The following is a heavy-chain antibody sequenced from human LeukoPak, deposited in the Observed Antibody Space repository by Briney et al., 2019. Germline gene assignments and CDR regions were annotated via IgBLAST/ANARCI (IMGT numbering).Heavy chain of an antibody. CDR1: GGTFSSYA. CDR2: IIPILGIA. V-gene: IGHV1-69*04. D-gene: IGHD3-10*01. CDR3: ARGDITDPDY. Sequence: GASVKVSCKASGGTFSSYAISWVRQAPGQGLEWMGRIIPILGIANYAQKFQGRVTITADKSTSTAYMELSSLRSEDTAVYFCARGDITDPDYWGQGTLVTVSS. J-gene: IGHJ4*02.